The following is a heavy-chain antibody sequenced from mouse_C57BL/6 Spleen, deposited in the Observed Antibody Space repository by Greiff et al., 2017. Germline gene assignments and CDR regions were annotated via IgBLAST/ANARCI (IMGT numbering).Heavy chain of an antibody. CDR1: GYTFTSYW. CDR2: IDPSDSYT. V-gene: IGHV1-59*01. Sequence: QVQLQQPGAELVRPGTSVKLSCKASGYTFTSYWMHWVKQRPGQGLEWIGVIDPSDSYTNYNQKCKGKATLTVDTSSSTAYMQLSSLTSEDSAVYYGARRDYGSSYDFDYWGQGTTLTVSS. D-gene: IGHD1-1*01. CDR3: ARRDYGSSYDFDY. J-gene: IGHJ2*01.